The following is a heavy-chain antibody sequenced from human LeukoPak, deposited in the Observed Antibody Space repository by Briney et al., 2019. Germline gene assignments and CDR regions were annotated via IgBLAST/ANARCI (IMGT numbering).Heavy chain of an antibody. CDR1: GGSFSGYY. CDR2: INHSGST. D-gene: IGHD1-26*01. CDR3: ARHSGSYYDAFDI. Sequence: PSETLSLTCAVYGGSFSGYYWSWIRQPPGKGLEWIGEINHSGSTNYNPSLKSRVTISVDTSKNQFSLKLSSVTAADTAVYYCARHSGSYYDAFDIWGQGTMVTVSS. J-gene: IGHJ3*02. V-gene: IGHV4-34*01.